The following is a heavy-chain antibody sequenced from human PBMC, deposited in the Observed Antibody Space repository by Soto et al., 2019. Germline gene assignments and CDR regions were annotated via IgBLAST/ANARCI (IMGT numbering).Heavy chain of an antibody. CDR1: GDSVSSNSAA. CDR2: TYYRSKWYN. Sequence: SQTLLLTCVISGDSVSSNSAAWNWIRQSPSRGLEWLGRTYYRSKWYNDYAVSVKSRITINPDTSKNQFSLQLNSVTPEDTAVYYCARATLGSSGWYSPAFDIWGQGTMVTVSS. CDR3: ARATLGSSGWYSPAFDI. V-gene: IGHV6-1*01. J-gene: IGHJ3*02. D-gene: IGHD6-19*01.